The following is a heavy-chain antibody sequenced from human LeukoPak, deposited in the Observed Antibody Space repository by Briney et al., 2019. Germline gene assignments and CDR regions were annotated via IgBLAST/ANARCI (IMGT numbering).Heavy chain of an antibody. CDR3: ARIRDCSGGSCYSDPGLFDY. CDR2: IVVGSGNT. Sequence: SVKVSCKASGFTFTTSAMQWVRQARGQRLEWIGWIVVGSGNTNYAQKFQERVTITRDMSTSTAYMELSSLRFEDTAVYYCARIRDCSGGSCYSDPGLFDYWGQGTLVTVSS. V-gene: IGHV1-58*02. D-gene: IGHD2-15*01. CDR1: GFTFTTSA. J-gene: IGHJ4*02.